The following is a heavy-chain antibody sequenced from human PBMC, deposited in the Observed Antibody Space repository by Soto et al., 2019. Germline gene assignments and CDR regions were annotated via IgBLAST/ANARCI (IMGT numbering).Heavy chain of an antibody. CDR1: GFTFTSSA. D-gene: IGHD4-4*01. CDR3: AAFPALVTPRYFDY. Sequence: GASVKVSCKASGFTFTSSAVQWVRQARGQRLEWIGWIVVGSGNTNYAQKFQERVTITRDMSTSTAYMELSSLRSEDTAVYYFAAFPALVTPRYFDYWGQGTLVTVSS. J-gene: IGHJ4*02. V-gene: IGHV1-58*01. CDR2: IVVGSGNT.